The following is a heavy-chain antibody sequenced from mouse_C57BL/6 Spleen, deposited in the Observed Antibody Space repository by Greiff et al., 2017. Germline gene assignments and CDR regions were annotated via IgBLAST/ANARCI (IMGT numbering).Heavy chain of an antibody. CDR3: TTNGNSPFDY. J-gene: IGHJ2*01. V-gene: IGHV14-4*01. D-gene: IGHD2-1*01. CDR2: IDPENGDT. Sequence: VQLQQSGAELVRPGASVKLSCTASGFNIKDDYMHWVKQRPEQGLEWIGWIDPENGDTEYASKFQGKATITADTSSNTAYLQLSSLTSEDTAVYYCTTNGNSPFDYWGQGTTLTVSS. CDR1: GFNIKDDY.